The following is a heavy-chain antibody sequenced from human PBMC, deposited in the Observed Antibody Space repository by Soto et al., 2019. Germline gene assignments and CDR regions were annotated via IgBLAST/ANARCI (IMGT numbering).Heavy chain of an antibody. CDR2: IYYSGST. CDR1: GGSISSYY. D-gene: IGHD6-19*01. CDR3: ARTAVAASGDY. V-gene: IGHV4-59*01. J-gene: IGHJ4*02. Sequence: PSETLSLTCTVSGGSISSYYWSLIRQPPGKGLEWIGYIYYSGSTNHNPSLKSRVTISVDTSKNQFSLKLSSVTAADTAVYYCARTAVAASGDYWGQGTLVTVSS.